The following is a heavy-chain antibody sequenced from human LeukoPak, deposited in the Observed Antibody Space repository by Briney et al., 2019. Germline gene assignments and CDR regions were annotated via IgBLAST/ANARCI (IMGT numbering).Heavy chain of an antibody. V-gene: IGHV4-38-2*02. J-gene: IGHJ4*02. CDR1: GYSISSGYY. CDR2: IYHSGST. CDR3: ARGHPNGRIQLWLV. D-gene: IGHD5-18*01. Sequence: PSETLSLTCTVSGYSISSGYYWGWIRQPPGKGLEWIGSIYHSGSTYYNPSLKSRVTISVDTSKNQFSLKLSSVTAADTAVYYCARGHPNGRIQLWLVWGQGTLVTVSS.